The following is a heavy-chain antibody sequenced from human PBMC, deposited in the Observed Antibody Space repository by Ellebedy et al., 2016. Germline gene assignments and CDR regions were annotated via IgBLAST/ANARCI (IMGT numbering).Heavy chain of an antibody. V-gene: IGHV4-39*01. CDR3: ARILTGYHRPSPYTYYYYGMDV. CDR1: GGSISSSSYY. J-gene: IGHJ6*02. Sequence: SETLSLTXTVSGGSISSSSYYWGWIRQPPGKGLEWIGSIYYSGSTYYNPSLKSRVTISVDTSKNQFSLKLSSVTAADTAVYYCARILTGYHRPSPYTYYYYGMDVWGQGTTVTVSS. CDR2: IYYSGST. D-gene: IGHD3-9*01.